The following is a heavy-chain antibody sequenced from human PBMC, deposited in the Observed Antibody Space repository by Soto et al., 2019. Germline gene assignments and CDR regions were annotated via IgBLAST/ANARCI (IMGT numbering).Heavy chain of an antibody. CDR3: ARPHGGSSGWDNWFDP. V-gene: IGHV4-59*01. CDR2: IHYSGST. D-gene: IGHD6-25*01. Sequence: QVQLQESGPGLVKPSETLSLTCTVSGGSISSYYWSWIRQPPGKGLEWIGYIHYSGSTNYNPSLKSRVTLSVDTCKNQFSLRRNSVTAADTAVYYCARPHGGSSGWDNWFDPWGQGTLVTVSS. J-gene: IGHJ5*02. CDR1: GGSISSYY.